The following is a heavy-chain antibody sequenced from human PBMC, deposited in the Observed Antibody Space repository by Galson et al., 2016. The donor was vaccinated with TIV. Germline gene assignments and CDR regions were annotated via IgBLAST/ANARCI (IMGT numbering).Heavy chain of an antibody. J-gene: IGHJ2*01. Sequence: SVKVSCKASGGTFSTYAVNWVRQAPGQGLEWMGRIIPIFGIINYSQNFQGRVTLTADESTSTFYMDLTSLRSEDTAVYYCAVGVPMTMYWYFDLWGRGALVTVSS. CDR3: AVGVPMTMYWYFDL. V-gene: IGHV1-69*13. CDR1: GGTFSTYA. CDR2: IIPIFGII. D-gene: IGHD3-3*01.